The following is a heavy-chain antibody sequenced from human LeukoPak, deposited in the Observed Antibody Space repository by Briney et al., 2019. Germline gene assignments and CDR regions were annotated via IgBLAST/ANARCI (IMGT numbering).Heavy chain of an antibody. J-gene: IGHJ6*03. CDR1: GFTFGDYY. Sequence: GGSLRLSCAASGFTFGDYYMNWLRQAPGKGLECISYISGSGTTIYYADSLKGRFTISRDNAKNSLYLQMNSLRVEDTAVYYCVLGRNYFYYMDVWGKGPTVTVSS. CDR2: ISGSGTTI. CDR3: VLGRNYFYYMDV. D-gene: IGHD2-15*01. V-gene: IGHV3-11*01.